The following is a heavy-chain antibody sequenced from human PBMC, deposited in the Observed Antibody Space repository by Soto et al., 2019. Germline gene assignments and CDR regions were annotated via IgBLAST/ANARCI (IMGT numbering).Heavy chain of an antibody. Sequence: EVQLVESGGGLVKPGGSLRLSCAASGFTFSNYIMNWVRQAPGKGLEWVSSISSSSSYIYYADSVKGRFTISRDNAKNSMYLQMNRLKAEDTAVYYCAGGDFIDYWGQGTLVTVFS. V-gene: IGHV3-21*04. CDR1: GFTFSNYI. D-gene: IGHD3-16*01. CDR3: AGGDFIDY. J-gene: IGHJ4*02. CDR2: ISSSSSYI.